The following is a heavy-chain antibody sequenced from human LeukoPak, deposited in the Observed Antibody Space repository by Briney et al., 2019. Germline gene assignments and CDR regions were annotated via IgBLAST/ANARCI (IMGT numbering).Heavy chain of an antibody. CDR1: GGSISTYY. CDR3: ARGGGYASPIGY. J-gene: IGHJ4*02. CDR2: IYHSGST. D-gene: IGHD5-12*01. V-gene: IGHV4-59*01. Sequence: SETLSLTCTLSGGSISTYYWSWIRQPPGKGLEWIGYIYHSGSTNYNPSLKSRVTISADTSKNQFSLKLSSVTAADTAVYYCARGGGYASPIGYWGQGALVTVSS.